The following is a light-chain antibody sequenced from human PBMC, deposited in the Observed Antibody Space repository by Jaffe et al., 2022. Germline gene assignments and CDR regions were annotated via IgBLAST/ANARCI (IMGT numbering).Light chain of an antibody. Sequence: QSALTQPPSASGSPGQSVTISCTGTSSDVGGYNYVSWYQQHPGKAPKLMIYEVSKRPSGVPDRFSGSKSGNTASLTVSGLQAEDEADYYCSSYAGSNKTPIVVFGGGTKLTVL. J-gene: IGLJ2*01. CDR2: EVS. CDR1: SSDVGGYNY. V-gene: IGLV2-8*01. CDR3: SSYAGSNKTPIVV.